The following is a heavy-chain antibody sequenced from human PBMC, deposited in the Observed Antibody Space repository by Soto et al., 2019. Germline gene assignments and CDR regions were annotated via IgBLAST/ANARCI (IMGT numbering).Heavy chain of an antibody. CDR2: MYYTGSF. V-gene: IGHV4-39*01. J-gene: IGHJ4*01. Sequence: SETLSHTCSVSGGSFISDNYYLGWIRQPPGEGLEWLGSMYYTGSFHYNPSLKGRVAISVDTSKSRFSLRLTSVTAADTAVYYCVRTYSSGWYPSYYFDSWGHGTLVTVSS. D-gene: IGHD6-19*01. CDR1: GGSFISDNYY. CDR3: VRTYSSGWYPSYYFDS.